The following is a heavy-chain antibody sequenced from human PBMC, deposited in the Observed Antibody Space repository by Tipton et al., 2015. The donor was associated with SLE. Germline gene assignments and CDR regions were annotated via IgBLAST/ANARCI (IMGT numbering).Heavy chain of an antibody. D-gene: IGHD3-3*01. CDR2: IFHSGDV. CDR1: GASISTSGYC. V-gene: IGHV4-39*07. CDR3: ARGGSVFGVVLNWFDP. Sequence: TLSLTCTVSGASISTSGYCWSWIRQPPGKGLEWMGSIFHSGDVYYNPSVKSRVTISIETSRNQFSLKLSSVTAADTAVYYCARGGSVFGVVLNWFDPWGQGTLVPVSS. J-gene: IGHJ5*02.